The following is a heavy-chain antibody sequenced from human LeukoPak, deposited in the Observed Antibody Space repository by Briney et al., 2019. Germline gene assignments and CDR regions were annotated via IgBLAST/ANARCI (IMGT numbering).Heavy chain of an antibody. CDR1: GFTFSSYG. Sequence: GGSLRLSCAASGFTFSSYGMHWVRQAPGKGLEWVAVISYDGSNKYYADSVKGRFTISRDNSKNTPYLQMNSLRAEDTAVYYCAKDQWELLGLDYWGQGTLVTVPS. J-gene: IGHJ4*02. CDR3: AKDQWELLGLDY. V-gene: IGHV3-30*18. CDR2: ISYDGSNK. D-gene: IGHD1-26*01.